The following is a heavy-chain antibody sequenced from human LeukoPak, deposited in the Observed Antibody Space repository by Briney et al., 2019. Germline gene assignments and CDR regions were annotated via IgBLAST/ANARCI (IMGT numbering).Heavy chain of an antibody. CDR2: TYYRSKWYY. D-gene: IGHD1-26*01. CDR1: GDSVSSNSAA. V-gene: IGHV6-1*01. J-gene: IGHJ4*02. CDR3: ARDPVGGSTIFDY. Sequence: SQTLSLTCAIAGDSVSSNSAAWNWVRQSPSRGLEWLGRTYYRSKWYYDYAVAVKSRISINPDTSKNQFSLQLSSVTPEDTAVYYCARDPVGGSTIFDYWGQGTLVTVSS.